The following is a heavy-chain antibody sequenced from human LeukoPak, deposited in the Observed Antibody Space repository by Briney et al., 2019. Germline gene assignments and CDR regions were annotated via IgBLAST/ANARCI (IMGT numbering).Heavy chain of an antibody. V-gene: IGHV3-23*01. CDR2: ISATGGGT. CDR1: GFTFSSYA. CDR3: ASYLTSIPSGMDV. D-gene: IGHD1-26*01. J-gene: IGHJ6*02. Sequence: GGSLRLSCAASGFTFSSYAMSWVRQAPGKGQEWVSAISATGGGTYYADSVKGLFTISRDDSKNTLYLQMNSLRAEDTAVYYCASYLTSIPSGMDVWGQGTTVTVSS.